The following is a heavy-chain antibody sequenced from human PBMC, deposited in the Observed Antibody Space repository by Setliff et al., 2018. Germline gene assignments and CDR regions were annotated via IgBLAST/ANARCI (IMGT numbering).Heavy chain of an antibody. J-gene: IGHJ4*02. CDR3: ARVGYCSGPTCYPFDS. D-gene: IGHD2-2*01. V-gene: IGHV3-11*04. Sequence: AASGFTFSDYYMSWIRQAPGKGLEWLSYIVSSGSTTYYSDSVKGRFTISRDNAKNSLYLQMSSLRAEDTAVYYCARVGYCSGPTCYPFDSWGQGNLVTVSS. CDR1: GFTFSDYY. CDR2: IVSSGSTT.